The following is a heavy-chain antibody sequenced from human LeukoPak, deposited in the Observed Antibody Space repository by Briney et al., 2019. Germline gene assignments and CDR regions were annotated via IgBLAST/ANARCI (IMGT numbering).Heavy chain of an antibody. V-gene: IGHV4-34*01. Sequence: SETLSLTCAVYGGSFSGYYWSWIRQPPGKGLEWIGEINHSGSTNYNPSLKSRVTISVDASKNQFSLKLSSVTAADTAVYYCASLYGMDVWGQGTTVTVSS. CDR3: ASLYGMDV. J-gene: IGHJ6*02. CDR2: INHSGST. CDR1: GGSFSGYY.